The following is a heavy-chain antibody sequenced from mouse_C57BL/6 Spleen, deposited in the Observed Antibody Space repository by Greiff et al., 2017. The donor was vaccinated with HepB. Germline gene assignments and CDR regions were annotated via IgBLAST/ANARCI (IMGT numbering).Heavy chain of an antibody. CDR2: ISSGSSTI. V-gene: IGHV5-17*01. CDR3: ARGDDCYYFYDAMDY. CDR1: GFTFSDYG. D-gene: IGHD2-3*01. J-gene: IGHJ4*01. Sequence: EVQRVESGGGLVKPGGSLKLSCAASGFTFSDYGMHWVRQAPEKGLEWVAYISSGSSTIYYADTVKGRFTISRDNAKNTLFLQMTSLRSEDTAMYYCARGDDCYYFYDAMDYWGQGTSVTVSS.